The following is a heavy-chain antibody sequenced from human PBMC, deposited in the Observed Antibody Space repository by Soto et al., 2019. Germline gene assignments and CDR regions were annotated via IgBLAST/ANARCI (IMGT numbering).Heavy chain of an antibody. V-gene: IGHV3-23*01. D-gene: IGHD3-22*01. CDR1: GFTFSSYA. Sequence: PGGSLRLSCAASGFTFSSYAMSWVRQAPGKGLEWVSAISGSGGSTYYADSVKGRFTISRDNSKNTLYLQMNSLRAEDTAVYYCAKGAWYYYDSSGYPGAFDIWGQGTMVTVS. CDR3: AKGAWYYYDSSGYPGAFDI. CDR2: ISGSGGST. J-gene: IGHJ3*02.